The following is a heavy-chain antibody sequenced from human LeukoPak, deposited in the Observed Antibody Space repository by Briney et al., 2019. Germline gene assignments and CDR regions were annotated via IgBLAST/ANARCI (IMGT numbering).Heavy chain of an antibody. D-gene: IGHD3-10*01. V-gene: IGHV3-69-1*01. J-gene: IGHJ4*02. CDR1: GFIFSDYY. CDR2: ISSSSYI. CDR3: ASVEVWFGELS. Sequence: GGSLRLSCAASGFIFSDYYMSWIRQAPGKGLEWVSSISSSSYIYYADSVKGRFTISRDNAKNSLYLQMDSLRAEDTAVYYCASVEVWFGELSWGQGTLVTVSS.